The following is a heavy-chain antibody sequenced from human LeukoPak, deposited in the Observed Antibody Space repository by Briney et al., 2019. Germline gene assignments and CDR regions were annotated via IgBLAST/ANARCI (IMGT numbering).Heavy chain of an antibody. CDR3: AREVTMVRGVINGI. Sequence: ASVKVSCKASGYTFTGYYMHWVRQAPGQGLEWMGWINPNSGGTNYAQKFQGRVTMTRDTSISTAYMELSRLRSDDTAVYYCAREVTMVRGVINGIWGQGTMVTVSS. V-gene: IGHV1-2*02. CDR2: INPNSGGT. J-gene: IGHJ3*02. D-gene: IGHD3-10*01. CDR1: GYTFTGYY.